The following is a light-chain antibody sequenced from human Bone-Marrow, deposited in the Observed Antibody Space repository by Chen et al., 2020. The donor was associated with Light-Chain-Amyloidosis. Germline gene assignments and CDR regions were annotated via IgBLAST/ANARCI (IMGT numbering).Light chain of an antibody. Sequence: QSALTQPASVSGSPGQSISITCTGTSSDVGGDNHGSLCQQHPDKAPKLMIYEVTNRPSWVPDRFPGSKSDNPASLTISGLQTEDEADYFCSSYTITNTLIFGSGTRVTVL. CDR2: EVT. V-gene: IGLV2-14*01. CDR1: SSDVGGDNH. J-gene: IGLJ1*01. CDR3: SSYTITNTLI.